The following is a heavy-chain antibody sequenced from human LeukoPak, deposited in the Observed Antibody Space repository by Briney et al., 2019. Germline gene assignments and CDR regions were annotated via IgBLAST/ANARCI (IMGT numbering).Heavy chain of an antibody. CDR1: GFTFSSYA. D-gene: IGHD4-11*01. J-gene: IGHJ6*03. CDR3: AKGSSNAFYYYMDV. CDR2: ISGGGSST. V-gene: IGHV3-23*01. Sequence: QAGGSLRLSCAASGFTFSSYAMSWVRQAPGKGLEWVSAISGGGSSTYYADSVKGRFTISRDNSKNTLYLQMNSLRGEDTALYYCAKGSSNAFYYYMDVWGKGTTVAVSS.